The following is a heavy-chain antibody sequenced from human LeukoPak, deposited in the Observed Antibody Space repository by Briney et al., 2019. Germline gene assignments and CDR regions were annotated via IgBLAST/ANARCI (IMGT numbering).Heavy chain of an antibody. D-gene: IGHD6-13*01. V-gene: IGHV4-39*01. CDR3: TRGPQGSSTWYPI. CDR1: GGSISSNNYY. CDR2: MSDTWNT. J-gene: IGHJ3*02. Sequence: TSETLSLTCTVAGGSISSNNYYWGWIRQPPGKGLEWLGSMSDTWNTYNNPSLKSRVTISVDTSKNQFSLRLSSVTAADTAVYFCTRGPQGSSTWYPIWGKGTMVTVSS.